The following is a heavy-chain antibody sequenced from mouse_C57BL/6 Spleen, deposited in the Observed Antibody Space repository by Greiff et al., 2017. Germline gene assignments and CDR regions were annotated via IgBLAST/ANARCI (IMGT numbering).Heavy chain of an antibody. CDR2: IEPSDSYT. CDR1: GYTFTSYW. CDR3: ARGLRQTWFAY. J-gene: IGHJ3*01. D-gene: IGHD1-2*01. V-gene: IGHV1-59*01. Sequence: QVQLQQPGAELVRPGTSVKLSCKASGYTFTSYWMHWVKQRPGQGLEWIGVIEPSDSYTNYNQKLKGKATLTVDTTSSSAYMQLSSLTSEDSAVYYCARGLRQTWFAYWGQGTLVTVSA.